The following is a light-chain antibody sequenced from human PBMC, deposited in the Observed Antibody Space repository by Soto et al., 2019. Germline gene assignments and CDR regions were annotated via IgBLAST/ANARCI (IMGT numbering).Light chain of an antibody. CDR3: QQTFSAPSIT. CDR1: QTISDY. V-gene: IGKV1-39*01. J-gene: IGKJ5*01. CDR2: AAS. Sequence: DIQLTQSPASLSASVGDGFTITFRAGQTISDYLNWYQQKPGTAPKLLIYAASTLQSGVPSRFSGSRSGTDFTLTISSLHPEDVATYYCQQTFSAPSITFGQGTRLEIK.